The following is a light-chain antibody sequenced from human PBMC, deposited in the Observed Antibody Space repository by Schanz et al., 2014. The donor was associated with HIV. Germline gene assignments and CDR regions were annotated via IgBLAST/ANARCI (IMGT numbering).Light chain of an antibody. CDR3: QQYGNSPT. CDR2: GAS. Sequence: EIVLTQSPGTLSLSPGERATLSCRASQTVSSYLAWYQQKPGQAPTFLIYGASRRATGIPDRFSGSGSGTDFTLTIDGLEPEDFAVYYCQQYGNSPTFGGGTKVEIK. J-gene: IGKJ4*01. V-gene: IGKV3-20*01. CDR1: QTVSSY.